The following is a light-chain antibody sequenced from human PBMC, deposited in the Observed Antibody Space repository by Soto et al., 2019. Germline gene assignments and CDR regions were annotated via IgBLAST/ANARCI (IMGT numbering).Light chain of an antibody. J-gene: IGKJ3*01. V-gene: IGKV3-15*01. CDR1: QSVSSN. CDR3: QQYNNWPPVFT. Sequence: EIVMTQSPATLSVSPGERATLSCRASQSVSSNLAWYQQKPGQAPRLLIYGASTRATGIPARFSGSGSGTEFTPTISSLKSEDFAVYYCQQYNNWPPVFTFGPGTKVDIK. CDR2: GAS.